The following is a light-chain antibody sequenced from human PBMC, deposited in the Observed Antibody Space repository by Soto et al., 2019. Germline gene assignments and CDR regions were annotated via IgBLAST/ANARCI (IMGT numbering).Light chain of an antibody. CDR3: QQYNNWLIT. J-gene: IGKJ5*01. Sequence: EIVMTQSPATLSLSPGERATLSCRASQSVSSNLAWYQQKPGQAPRLLLYGASTRATGIPARFSGSGSGTEFTLPISSLQSEDVAVYYCQQYNNWLITFGQGTRLEIK. CDR2: GAS. V-gene: IGKV3-15*01. CDR1: QSVSSN.